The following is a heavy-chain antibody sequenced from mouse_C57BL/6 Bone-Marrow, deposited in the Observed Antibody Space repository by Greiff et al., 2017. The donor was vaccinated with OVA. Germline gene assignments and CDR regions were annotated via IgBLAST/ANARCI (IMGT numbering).Heavy chain of an antibody. CDR1: GYTFTDYN. D-gene: IGHD1-1*01. V-gene: IGHV1-18*01. CDR2: INPNNGGT. J-gene: IGHJ4*01. Sequence: EVKLQQSGPELVKPGASVKIPCKASGYTFTDYNMDWVKQSHGKSLEWIGDINPNNGGTIYNQKFKGKATLTVDKSSSTAYMELRSLTSEDTAVYYCARSDYYGYYYAMDYWGQGTSVTVSS. CDR3: ARSDYYGYYYAMDY.